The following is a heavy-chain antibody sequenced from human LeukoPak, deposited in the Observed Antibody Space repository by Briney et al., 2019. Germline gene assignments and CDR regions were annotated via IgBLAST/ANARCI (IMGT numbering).Heavy chain of an antibody. CDR1: GFTYSNYV. J-gene: IGHJ4*02. CDR3: TANWDGDY. Sequence: GGPQRLSCGAWGFTYSNYVVHWVRQAPEEGVEWVAFIRYEGSDEWDADSVKGRFTISRDTSKNTLYLQMNSLRTEDTAVYYCTANWDGDYWGQGTLVSVSS. D-gene: IGHD1-1*01. V-gene: IGHV3-30*02. CDR2: IRYEGSDE.